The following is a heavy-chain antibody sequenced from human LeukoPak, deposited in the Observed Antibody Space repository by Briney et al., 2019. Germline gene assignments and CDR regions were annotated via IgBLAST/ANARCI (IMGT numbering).Heavy chain of an antibody. Sequence: GGSLRLSCAASGFTFSSYSMNWVRRAPGKGLEWVSSISGSSSYIYYADSVKGRFTISRDNAKNSLYLQMNSLRAEDTAVYYCARDRWDSSWLYYFDYWGQGTLVTVSS. CDR3: ARDRWDSSWLYYFDY. D-gene: IGHD6-13*01. CDR2: ISGSSSYI. V-gene: IGHV3-21*01. J-gene: IGHJ4*02. CDR1: GFTFSSYS.